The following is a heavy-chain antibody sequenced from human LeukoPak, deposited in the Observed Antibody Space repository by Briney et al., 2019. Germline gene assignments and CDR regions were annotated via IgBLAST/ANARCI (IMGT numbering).Heavy chain of an antibody. J-gene: IGHJ4*02. CDR1: GFTFSSYA. CDR2: ISGSGGST. V-gene: IGHV3-23*01. Sequence: GGSLRLSCAASGFTFSSYAMSWVRQAPGKGLEWVAAISGSGGSTYYADSVKGRFTISRDNSKNTLYLQMNSLRAEDTAVYYCAKDSMEWLYYFDYWGQGTLVTVSS. CDR3: AKDSMEWLYYFDY. D-gene: IGHD3-3*01.